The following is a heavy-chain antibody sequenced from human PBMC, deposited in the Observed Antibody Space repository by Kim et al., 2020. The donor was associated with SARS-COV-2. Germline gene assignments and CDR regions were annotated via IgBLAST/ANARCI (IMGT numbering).Heavy chain of an antibody. Sequence: SETLSLTCTVSGGSISSYYWSWIRQPPGKGLEWIGYIYYSGSTNYNPSLKSRVTISVDTSKNQFSLKLSSVTAADTAVYYCARAETGCYGDYCGDSGGYGMDVWGQGTTVTVSS. J-gene: IGHJ6*02. CDR1: GGSISSYY. D-gene: IGHD4-17*01. CDR2: IYYSGST. CDR3: ARAETGCYGDYCGDSGGYGMDV. V-gene: IGHV4-59*13.